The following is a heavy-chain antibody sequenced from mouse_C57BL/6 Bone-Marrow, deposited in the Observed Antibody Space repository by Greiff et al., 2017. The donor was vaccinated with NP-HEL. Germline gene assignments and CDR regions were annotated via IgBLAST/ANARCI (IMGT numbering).Heavy chain of an antibody. CDR3: ARSGNWYYFDY. CDR1: GYTFTSYG. Sequence: QVQLKESGAELARPGASVKLSCKASGYTFTSYGISWVKQRTGQGLEWIGEIYPRSGNTYYNEKFKGKATLTADKSSSTAYMELRSLTSEDSAVYFCARSGNWYYFDYWGQGTTLTVSS. J-gene: IGHJ2*01. V-gene: IGHV1-81*01. CDR2: IYPRSGNT. D-gene: IGHD4-1*01.